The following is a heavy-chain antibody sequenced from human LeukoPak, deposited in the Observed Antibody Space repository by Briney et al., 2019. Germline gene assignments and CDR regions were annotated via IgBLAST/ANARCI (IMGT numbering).Heavy chain of an antibody. CDR1: GGSISSSSYY. CDR3: AVIVVGRHHYFDY. CDR2: IYYSGST. V-gene: IGHV4-39*01. J-gene: IGHJ4*02. D-gene: IGHD2-15*01. Sequence: SETLSLTCTVSGGSISSSSYYWGGHRQPPGKGLEWIGSIYYSGSTYYNPSLKTRVTIPVDTSKNQFSLKLSSVTAADTAVYYCAVIVVGRHHYFDYWGQGTLVTVSS.